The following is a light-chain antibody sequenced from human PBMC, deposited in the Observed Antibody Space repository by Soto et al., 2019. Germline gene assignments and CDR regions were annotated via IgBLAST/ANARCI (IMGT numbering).Light chain of an antibody. Sequence: EIVMTQSPASLSVSPGERATLSGRASQSVSSNLAWYQQKPGQAPRLLIYGASTRATGIPARFSGSRSGTEFTLTINSLQSEDFAVYYCQQYNNWPPYTFGHGTKLEIK. V-gene: IGKV3-15*01. J-gene: IGKJ2*01. CDR2: GAS. CDR1: QSVSSN. CDR3: QQYNNWPPYT.